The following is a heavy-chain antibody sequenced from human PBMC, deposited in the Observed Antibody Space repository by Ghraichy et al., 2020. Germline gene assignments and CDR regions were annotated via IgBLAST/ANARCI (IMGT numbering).Heavy chain of an antibody. D-gene: IGHD1-26*01. J-gene: IGHJ4*02. CDR3: ARVGIRSGSSTYFDY. CDR1: GGSISSYY. Sequence: SQTLSLTCTVSGGSISSYYWSWIRQPPGKGLEWIGYIYYSGSTNYNPSLKSRVTISLDTSKNQFSLKLTSVTAADTAVYYCARVGIRSGSSTYFDYWGQGTLVTVSS. CDR2: IYYSGST. V-gene: IGHV4-59*01.